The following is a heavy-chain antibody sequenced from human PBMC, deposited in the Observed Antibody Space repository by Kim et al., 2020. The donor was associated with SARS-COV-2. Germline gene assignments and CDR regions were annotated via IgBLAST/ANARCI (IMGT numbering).Heavy chain of an antibody. J-gene: IGHJ4*02. D-gene: IGHD3-10*01. CDR1: GFTFSSYA. Sequence: GGSLRLSCAASGFTFSSYAMHWVRQAPGKGLEWVAVISYDGSNKYYVDSVKGRFTISRDNSKNTLYLQMNSLRAEDTAVYYCARDRGGSRKEKTGGNGGYFDYWGQGTLVTVSS. V-gene: IGHV3-30*04. CDR3: ARDRGGSRKEKTGGNGGYFDY. CDR2: ISYDGSNK.